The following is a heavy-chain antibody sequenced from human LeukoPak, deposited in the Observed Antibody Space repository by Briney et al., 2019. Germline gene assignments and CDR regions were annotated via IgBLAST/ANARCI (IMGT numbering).Heavy chain of an antibody. CDR3: ARLQTYYYDSSGYYNWFDP. CDR1: GGSISSSSYY. V-gene: IGHV4-39*07. J-gene: IGHJ5*02. D-gene: IGHD3-22*01. Sequence: SSETLSLTCTVSGGSISSSSYYWGWIRQPPGKGLEWIGSIYYSGSTYYNPSLKSRVTISVDTSKNQLSLKLSSVTAADTAVYYCARLQTYYYDSSGYYNWFDPWGQGTLVTVSS. CDR2: IYYSGST.